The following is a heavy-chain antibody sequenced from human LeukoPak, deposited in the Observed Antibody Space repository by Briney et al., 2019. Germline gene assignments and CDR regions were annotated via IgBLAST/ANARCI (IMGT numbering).Heavy chain of an antibody. CDR3: ARGKTSQNIVTRKTYNWFDP. D-gene: IGHD2/OR15-2a*01. V-gene: IGHV3-7*01. CDR2: IKQDGSEK. J-gene: IGHJ5*02. Sequence: PGGSLRLSCAASGFTFSSYWMSWVRQAPGKGLEWVANIKQDGSEKYYADSVKGRFTISRDNAKNSLYLQMNSLRAEDTAVYYCARGKTSQNIVTRKTYNWFDPWGQGTLVTVSS. CDR1: GFTFSSYW.